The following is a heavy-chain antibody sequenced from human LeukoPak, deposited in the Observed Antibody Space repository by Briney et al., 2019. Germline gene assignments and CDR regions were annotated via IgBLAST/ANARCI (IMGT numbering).Heavy chain of an antibody. D-gene: IGHD6-13*01. CDR3: AREVVAAPGTVDY. Sequence: SETLSLTCTVSGDSISNYYWSWIRQPPGKGLEWTGYIYYSGSTNYNPSLKSRVTISVDTSKNQFSLKLSSVTAADTAVYYCAREVVAAPGTVDYWGQGTLVTVSS. CDR1: GDSISNYY. CDR2: IYYSGST. V-gene: IGHV4-59*01. J-gene: IGHJ4*01.